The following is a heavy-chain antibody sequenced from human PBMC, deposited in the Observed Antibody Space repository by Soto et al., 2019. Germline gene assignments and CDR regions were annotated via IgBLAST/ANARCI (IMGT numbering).Heavy chain of an antibody. V-gene: IGHV3-53*01. D-gene: IGHD3-16*01. CDR3: ARSVSLRYGMDV. J-gene: IGHJ6*02. CDR1: GFTVSSNY. CDR2: IYSGGST. Sequence: GVSLRLSFAASGFTVSSNYMSWVRQAPGNGLEWVSVIYSGGSTYYADSVKGRFTISRDNSKNTLYLQMNSLRAEDTAVYYCARSVSLRYGMDVWGQGTTVTVSS.